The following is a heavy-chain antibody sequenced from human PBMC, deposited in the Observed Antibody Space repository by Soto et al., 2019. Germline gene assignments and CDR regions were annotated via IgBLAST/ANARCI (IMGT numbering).Heavy chain of an antibody. CDR3: ARHPERIAEIGWFDP. CDR2: ISSSSSTI. J-gene: IGHJ5*02. CDR1: GFTFSSYS. D-gene: IGHD6-13*01. Sequence: EVQLVESGGGLVQPGGSLRLSCAASGFTFSSYSMNWVRQAPGKGLEWVSYISSSSSTIYYADSVKGRFTISRDNAKNALYMQMTCLRGEGPAVYYCARHPERIAEIGWFDPWGQGTLVTVSS. V-gene: IGHV3-48*01.